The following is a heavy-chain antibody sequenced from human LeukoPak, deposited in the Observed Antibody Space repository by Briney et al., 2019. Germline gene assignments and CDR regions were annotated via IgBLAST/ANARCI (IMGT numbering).Heavy chain of an antibody. CDR3: AKIKIWFGDTFDY. CDR2: IRYDGNNK. Sequence: GGSLRLSCAASGFTFSSYGMHWVRQAPGKGLEWVAFIRYDGNNKYYSDSVKGRFTISRDNSKNTLSLQMNSLRAEDTAVYYCAKIKIWFGDTFDYWGQGTLVTVSS. CDR1: GFTFSSYG. D-gene: IGHD3-10*01. J-gene: IGHJ4*02. V-gene: IGHV3-30*02.